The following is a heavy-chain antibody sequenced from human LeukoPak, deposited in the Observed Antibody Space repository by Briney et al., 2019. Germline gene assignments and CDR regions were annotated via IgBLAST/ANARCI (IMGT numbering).Heavy chain of an antibody. CDR2: IYYSGST. Sequence: SETLSLTCTVSGGSISSYYWSWIRQPPGKGLEWIGYIYYSGSTNYNPPLKSRVTISVDTSKNQFSLKLSSVTAADTAVYYCARGDWNYPYWGQGTLDTVSS. CDR3: ARGDWNYPY. J-gene: IGHJ4*02. CDR1: GGSISSYY. V-gene: IGHV4-59*01. D-gene: IGHD1-7*01.